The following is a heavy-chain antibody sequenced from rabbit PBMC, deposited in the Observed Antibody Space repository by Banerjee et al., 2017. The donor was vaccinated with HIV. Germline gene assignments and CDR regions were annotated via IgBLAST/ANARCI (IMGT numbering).Heavy chain of an antibody. J-gene: IGHJ4*01. CDR2: IYPDYGTT. CDR3: ARDSSGWGGYFSL. CDR1: GFDFSGYG. D-gene: IGHD4-1*01. Sequence: QEQLVESGGGLVTLGGSLTLTCKASGFDFSGYGISWVRQAPGKGLEWIAYIYPDYGTTDYASWVNGRFTISLDNAQNTVFLRMTSLTAADTATYFCARDSSGWGGYFSLWGQGTLVTVS. V-gene: IGHV1S47*01.